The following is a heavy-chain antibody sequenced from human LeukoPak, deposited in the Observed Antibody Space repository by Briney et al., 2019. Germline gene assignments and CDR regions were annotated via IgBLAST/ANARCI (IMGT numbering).Heavy chain of an antibody. J-gene: IGHJ4*02. V-gene: IGHV1-3*01. CDR2: INAGNGNT. CDR3: ARGGGIAARPIDY. Sequence: GASVKVSCKASGYTFTSYAMHWVRQAPGQRLEWMGWINAGNGNTKYSQKFQGRVTITRDTSTSTVYMELSSLRSEDTAVYYCARGGGIAARPIDYWGQGTLVTVSS. D-gene: IGHD6-6*01. CDR1: GYTFTSYA.